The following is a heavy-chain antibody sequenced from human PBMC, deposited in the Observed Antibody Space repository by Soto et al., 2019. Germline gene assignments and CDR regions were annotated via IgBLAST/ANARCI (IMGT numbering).Heavy chain of an antibody. CDR3: ATVGGYGSGSYSWFDP. J-gene: IGHJ5*02. CDR1: GGSFSGYY. D-gene: IGHD3-10*01. Sequence: QVQLQQWGAGLLKPSETLSLTCAVYGGSFSGYYWSWIRHPPGKGLEWIGEINHSGSTNYNPSLKSRVTISVDTSKNQFSLKLSSVTAADTAVYYCATVGGYGSGSYSWFDPWGQGTLVTVSS. V-gene: IGHV4-34*01. CDR2: INHSGST.